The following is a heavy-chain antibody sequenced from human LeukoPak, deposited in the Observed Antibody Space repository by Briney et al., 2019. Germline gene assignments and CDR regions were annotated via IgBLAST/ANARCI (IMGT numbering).Heavy chain of an antibody. CDR2: IRYDGSNK. CDR1: GFTVSTNY. CDR3: AKDYRPIAARPGHFDY. J-gene: IGHJ4*02. V-gene: IGHV3-30*02. Sequence: GGSLRLSCAASGFTVSTNYMGWVRQAPGKGLEWVAFIRYDGSNKYYADSVKGRFTISRDNSKNTLYLQMNSLRAEDTAVYYCAKDYRPIAARPGHFDYWGQGTLVTVSS. D-gene: IGHD6-6*01.